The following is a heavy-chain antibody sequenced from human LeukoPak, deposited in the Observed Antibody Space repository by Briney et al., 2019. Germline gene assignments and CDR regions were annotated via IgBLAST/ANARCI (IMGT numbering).Heavy chain of an antibody. CDR2: IYDSGSTSGTT. CDR3: ARFDSRAVAGTGGFDY. Sequence: SETLSLTCTVSGGSVTTYYWSWIRQPPGKGLEWIAYIYDSGSTSGTTKYNSSLKSRVTISVDRSKNQVSLKLSSVTAADTAVYYCARFDSRAVAGTGGFDYWGQGTLVTVSS. D-gene: IGHD6-19*01. J-gene: IGHJ4*02. V-gene: IGHV4-59*08. CDR1: GGSVTTYY.